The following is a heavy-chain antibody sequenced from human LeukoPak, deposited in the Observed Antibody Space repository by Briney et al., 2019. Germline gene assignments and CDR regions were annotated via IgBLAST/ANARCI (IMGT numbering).Heavy chain of an antibody. D-gene: IGHD5-18*01. Sequence: ASVKVSCKASGYTFTSYYMHWVRPAPGQGLEWMGIINPSGGSTSYAQKFQGRVTMTRDTSTSTVYMELSSLRSEDTAVYYCARAQLWLGWFDPWGQGTLVTVSS. J-gene: IGHJ5*02. CDR3: ARAQLWLGWFDP. V-gene: IGHV1-46*01. CDR2: INPSGGST. CDR1: GYTFTSYY.